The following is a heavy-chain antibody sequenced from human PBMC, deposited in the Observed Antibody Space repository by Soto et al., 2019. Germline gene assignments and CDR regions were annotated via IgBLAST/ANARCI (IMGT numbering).Heavy chain of an antibody. CDR3: ASFDTVASGDY. CDR2: IYYSGST. CDR1: VGSISSGDYY. D-gene: IGHD3-10*01. J-gene: IGHJ4*02. Sequence: SETLSLTCTVSVGSISSGDYYWSWIRQPPGKGLEWIGYIYYSGSTYYNPSLKSRVTISVDTSKNQFSLKLSSVTAADTAFYYCASFDTVASGDYWGQGTLVTVSS. V-gene: IGHV4-30-4*01.